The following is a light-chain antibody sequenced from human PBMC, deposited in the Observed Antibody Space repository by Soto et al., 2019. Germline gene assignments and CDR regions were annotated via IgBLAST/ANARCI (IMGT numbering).Light chain of an antibody. V-gene: IGKV3-11*01. J-gene: IGKJ4*01. CDR2: DAS. Sequence: EIVLTQSPDTLSLSPGERATLSCRASQSVSGYLGWYQQKPGQAPRLLIYDASHRASGVPARFRGSGSGTDFTLTIASLEPEDFAVYYCQQRSNWPYLTFGGGTRVELK. CDR1: QSVSGY. CDR3: QQRSNWPYLT.